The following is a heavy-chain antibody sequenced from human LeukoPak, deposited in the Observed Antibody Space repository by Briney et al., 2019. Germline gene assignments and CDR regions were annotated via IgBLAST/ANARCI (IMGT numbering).Heavy chain of an antibody. Sequence: GGSLRLSCAASGFTFSSYAMSWVRQAPGKGLEWVSAISGSGGSTYYADSVKGRFTISRDNSKNTLYLQMNSLRAEDTAVYYCAKDQGQEWLARDYFDHWGQGTLVTVSS. V-gene: IGHV3-23*01. J-gene: IGHJ4*02. CDR1: GFTFSSYA. CDR2: ISGSGGST. D-gene: IGHD6-19*01. CDR3: AKDQGQEWLARDYFDH.